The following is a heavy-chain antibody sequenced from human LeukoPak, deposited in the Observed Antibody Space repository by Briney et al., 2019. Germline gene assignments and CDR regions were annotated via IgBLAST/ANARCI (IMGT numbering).Heavy chain of an antibody. D-gene: IGHD5-18*01. Sequence: GGSLRLSCAASGFTLSNHWMTWVRQVPGRGPEWVANVNRDGSETYYLDSVKGRFTISRDNAKNSLYLQMNSLRAEDTAVYYCAKSEHSYGPIDYWGQGTLVTVSS. J-gene: IGHJ4*02. CDR1: GFTLSNHW. CDR2: VNRDGSET. V-gene: IGHV3-7*03. CDR3: AKSEHSYGPIDY.